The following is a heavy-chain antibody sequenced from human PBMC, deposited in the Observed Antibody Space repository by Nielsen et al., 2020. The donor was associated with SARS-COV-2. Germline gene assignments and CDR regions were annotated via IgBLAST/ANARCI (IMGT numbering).Heavy chain of an antibody. Sequence: VRQAPGKGLEWIGRLKSKNGGGAEDYAAPVRGRFTVSRDDSQNTVYLQMNSLKIEDTGVYYCTTDPRHWGQGTLVTVSS. CDR2: LKSKNGGGAE. CDR3: TTDPRH. J-gene: IGHJ4*02. V-gene: IGHV3-15*01.